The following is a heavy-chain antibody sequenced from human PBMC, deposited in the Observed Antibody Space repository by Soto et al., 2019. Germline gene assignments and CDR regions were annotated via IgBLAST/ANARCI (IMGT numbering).Heavy chain of an antibody. CDR2: IIPIFGTA. Sequence: SVKVSCKASGGTFSSYAISWVRQVPGQGLEWMGGIIPIFGTANYAQKFQGRVTITADESTSTAYMELSSLRSEDTAVYYCARVYSGDTDAFDIWGQGTMVTVSS. CDR3: ARVYSGDTDAFDI. D-gene: IGHD2-21*02. V-gene: IGHV1-69*13. J-gene: IGHJ3*02. CDR1: GGTFSSYA.